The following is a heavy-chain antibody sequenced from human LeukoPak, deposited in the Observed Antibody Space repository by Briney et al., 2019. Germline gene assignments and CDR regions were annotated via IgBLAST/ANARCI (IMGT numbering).Heavy chain of an antibody. CDR3: ARDAQRGFDYSNSLEY. Sequence: GRSLRLSCAASGFIFSRYGMHWVRQAPGKGLEWVAVIWSDGSNRFYADSVKGRFTISRDNSQKTLFLQMNSLRAEDTAIYYCARDAQRGFDYSNSLEYWGHGTLVTVSS. CDR2: IWSDGSNR. CDR1: GFIFSRYG. J-gene: IGHJ4*01. V-gene: IGHV3-33*01. D-gene: IGHD4-11*01.